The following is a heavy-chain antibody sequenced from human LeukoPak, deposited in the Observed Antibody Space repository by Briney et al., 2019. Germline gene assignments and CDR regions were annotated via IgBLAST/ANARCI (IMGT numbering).Heavy chain of an antibody. CDR3: AKDQSLYYDILTGYPLFDY. Sequence: PGRSLRLSCAASGFTFSSYAMHWVRQAPGKGLEWVAFIRYDGSNKYYADSVKGRFTISRDNSKNALYLQMNSLRAEDTAVYYCAKDQSLYYDILTGYPLFDYWGQGTLVTVSS. CDR2: IRYDGSNK. CDR1: GFTFSSYA. V-gene: IGHV3-30*02. D-gene: IGHD3-9*01. J-gene: IGHJ4*02.